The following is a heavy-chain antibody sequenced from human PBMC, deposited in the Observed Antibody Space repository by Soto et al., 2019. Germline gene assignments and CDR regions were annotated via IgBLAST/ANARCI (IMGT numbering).Heavy chain of an antibody. Sequence: GGSLRLSCAASGFTFSSYGMHWVRQAPGKGLEWVAVISYDGSNKYYADSVKGRFTISRDNSKNTLYLQMNSLRAEDTAVYYCAKDLGGGSYAFDIWGQGTMVTVSS. CDR3: AKDLGGGSYAFDI. J-gene: IGHJ3*02. CDR2: ISYDGSNK. V-gene: IGHV3-30*18. D-gene: IGHD1-26*01. CDR1: GFTFSSYG.